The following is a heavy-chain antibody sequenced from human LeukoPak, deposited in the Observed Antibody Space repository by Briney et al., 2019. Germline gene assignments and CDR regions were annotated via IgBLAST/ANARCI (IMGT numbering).Heavy chain of an antibody. CDR3: ASSQRAYSSSWNY. CDR2: IIPIFGTA. Sequence: ASVKVSCKASGGAFSSYAISWVRQAPGQGLEWMGGIIPIFGTANYAQKFQGRVTITADESTSTAYMELSSLRSEDTAVYYCASSQRAYSSSWNYWGQGTLVTVSS. CDR1: GGAFSSYA. J-gene: IGHJ4*02. V-gene: IGHV1-69*13. D-gene: IGHD6-13*01.